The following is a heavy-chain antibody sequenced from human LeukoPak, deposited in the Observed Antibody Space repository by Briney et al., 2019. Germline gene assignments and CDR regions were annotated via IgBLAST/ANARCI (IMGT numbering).Heavy chain of an antibody. V-gene: IGHV4-59*01. CDR3: ARGPLLRDDFWSGPRGYFDY. Sequence: SETLSLTCTVSGGSISSYYWSWIRQPPGKGLEWIGYIYHSGSTNYNPSLKSRVTISIDTSRTQFSLKLSSVTAADTAVYYCARGPLLRDDFWSGPRGYFDYWGQGTLVTVSS. J-gene: IGHJ4*02. D-gene: IGHD3-3*01. CDR1: GGSISSYY. CDR2: IYHSGST.